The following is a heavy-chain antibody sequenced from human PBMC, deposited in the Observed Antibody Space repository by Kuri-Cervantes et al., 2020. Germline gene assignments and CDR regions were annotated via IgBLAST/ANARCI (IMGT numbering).Heavy chain of an antibody. CDR2: ISYDGSNK. V-gene: IGHV3-30*18. CDR1: GFTFSSYG. D-gene: IGHD6-13*01. J-gene: IGHJ4*02. CDR3: ANSIAAAGTWGFDY. Sequence: GESLKISCAASGFTFSSYGMHWVRQAPGKGLEWVAVISYDGSNKYYADSVKGRFTISRDNSKNTLYLQMNSLRAEDTAVYYCANSIAAAGTWGFDYWGQGTLVTVSS.